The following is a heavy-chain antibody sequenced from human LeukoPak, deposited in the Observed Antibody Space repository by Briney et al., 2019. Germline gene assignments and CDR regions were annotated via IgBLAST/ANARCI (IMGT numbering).Heavy chain of an antibody. J-gene: IGHJ3*02. CDR3: ARDLTSPFDI. D-gene: IGHD1-20*01. CDR1: GGSISSYY. CDR2: INTSGNN. Sequence: SETLSLTCTVSGGSISSYYWSWIRQPAGKGLEWIGRINTSGNNKYNPSLKSRVTMSVDTSKNQFSLKLSSVTAADTAVYYCARDLTSPFDIWGQGTMVTVSS. V-gene: IGHV4-4*07.